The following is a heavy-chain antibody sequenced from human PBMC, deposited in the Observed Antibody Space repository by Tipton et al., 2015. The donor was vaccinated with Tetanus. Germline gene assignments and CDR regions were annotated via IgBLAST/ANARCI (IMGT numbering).Heavy chain of an antibody. CDR2: IHHTGST. J-gene: IGHJ5*02. Sequence: TLSLTCTVSGDSISSGGPYWSWIRQFPGKGLEWMGYIHHTGSTYYNPSLKTRITLSVDTSKNQFSLKLSSVTAADTAVYYCARGQLLSRDWFDPWGQGTLVTVSS. CDR1: GDSISSGGPY. CDR3: ARGQLLSRDWFDP. V-gene: IGHV4-31*03. D-gene: IGHD2-2*01.